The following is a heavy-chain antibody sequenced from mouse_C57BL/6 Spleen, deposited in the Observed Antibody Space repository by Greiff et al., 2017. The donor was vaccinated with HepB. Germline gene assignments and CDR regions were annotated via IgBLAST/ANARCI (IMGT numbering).Heavy chain of an antibody. D-gene: IGHD2-5*01. CDR1: GYTFTSYW. CDR2: IDPSDSYT. J-gene: IGHJ2*01. V-gene: IGHV1-69*01. Sequence: QVQLQQPGAELVMPGASVKLSCKASGYTFTSYWMHWVKQRPGQGLKWIGEIDPSDSYTNYNQKFKGKSTLTVDKSSSTAYMQLSSLTSEDSAVYYCARKELSYSTFDYWGQGTTLTVSS. CDR3: ARKELSYSTFDY.